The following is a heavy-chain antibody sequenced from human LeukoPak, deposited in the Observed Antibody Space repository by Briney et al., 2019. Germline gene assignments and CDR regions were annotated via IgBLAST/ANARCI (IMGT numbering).Heavy chain of an antibody. CDR2: VFFTGNT. V-gene: IGHV4-59*01. D-gene: IGHD4-17*01. J-gene: IGHJ4*02. CDR3: ARHYGENYYFDY. Sequence: SETLSLTCTVSGGSMSGAYWSWIRQPPGKGLEWIGYVFFTGNTNYNPSLGSRLTISVDTSRSQFSLKLSSVSAADTAVYYCARHYGENYYFDYWGQGTLVTVSS. CDR1: GGSMSGAY.